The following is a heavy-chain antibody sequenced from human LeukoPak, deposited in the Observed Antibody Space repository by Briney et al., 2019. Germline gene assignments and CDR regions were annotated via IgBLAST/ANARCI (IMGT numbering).Heavy chain of an antibody. CDR3: ASPYDLDSYYFDY. Sequence: PSQTLSLTCTVSGGSISSGGYYWSWIRQHPGKGLEWIGYIYYSGSTYYNPSLKSRVTISVDTSKNQFSLKLSSVTAADTAVYYCASPYDLDSYYFDYWGQGTLVTVSS. CDR2: IYYSGST. CDR1: GGSISSGGYY. V-gene: IGHV4-31*03. D-gene: IGHD3/OR15-3a*01. J-gene: IGHJ4*02.